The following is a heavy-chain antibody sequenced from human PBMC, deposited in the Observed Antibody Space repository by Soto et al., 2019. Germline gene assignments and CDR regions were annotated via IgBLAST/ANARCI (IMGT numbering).Heavy chain of an antibody. Sequence: SCTVADGKVRSSGSCWGWNRQPPGKGLEWIGSIYYSGSTYYNPSLKSRVTTSVDTSKNQFSLKLSSVTAADTAVYYCARHYAVVLYHFDYWGLGTLVTVSS. CDR3: ARHYAVVLYHFDY. CDR1: DGKVRSSGSC. J-gene: IGHJ4*02. V-gene: IGHV4-39*01. CDR2: IYYSGST. D-gene: IGHD2-15*01.